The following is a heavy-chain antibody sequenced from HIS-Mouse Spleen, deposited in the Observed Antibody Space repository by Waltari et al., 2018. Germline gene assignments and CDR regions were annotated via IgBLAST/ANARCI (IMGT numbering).Heavy chain of an antibody. Sequence: EVQLVESGGGLVQPGGSLRLSCAASGFTFSSYWMHWVRQAPGKGLVWGSRINSDGSSTRYADSVEGRFTISRDNAKNTLYLQMNSLRAEDTAVYYCARDLELDAFDIWGQGTMVTVSS. CDR1: GFTFSSYW. CDR2: INSDGSST. D-gene: IGHD1-1*01. V-gene: IGHV3-74*01. J-gene: IGHJ3*02. CDR3: ARDLELDAFDI.